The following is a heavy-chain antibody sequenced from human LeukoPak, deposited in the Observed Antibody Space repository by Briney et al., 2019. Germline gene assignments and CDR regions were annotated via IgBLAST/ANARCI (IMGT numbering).Heavy chain of an antibody. CDR2: ISYDGSNK. D-gene: IGHD3-22*01. V-gene: IGHV3-30-3*01. CDR3: ATPNYYDSSGNYFDY. Sequence: GRSLRLSCAASGFTFSSYAMHWVRQAPGKGLEWVAVISYDGSNKYYADSGKGRFTISRDNSKNTLYLQMNSLRAEDTAVYYCATPNYYDSSGNYFDYWGQGTLVTVSS. CDR1: GFTFSSYA. J-gene: IGHJ4*02.